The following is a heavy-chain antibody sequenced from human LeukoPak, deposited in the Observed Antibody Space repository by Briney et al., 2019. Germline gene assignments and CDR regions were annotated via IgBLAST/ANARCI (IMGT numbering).Heavy chain of an antibody. CDR3: ASIKNSPDYYYGMDV. D-gene: IGHD2/OR15-2a*01. CDR1: GFTFSSYS. CDR2: ISSSSTI. J-gene: IGHJ6*02. Sequence: PGGSLRLSCAASGFTFSSYSMNWVRQAPGKGLEWVSYISSSSTIYYADSVKGRFTISRDNAKNSLYLQMNSLRAEDTAVYYCASIKNSPDYYYGMDVWGQGTTVTVSS. V-gene: IGHV3-48*04.